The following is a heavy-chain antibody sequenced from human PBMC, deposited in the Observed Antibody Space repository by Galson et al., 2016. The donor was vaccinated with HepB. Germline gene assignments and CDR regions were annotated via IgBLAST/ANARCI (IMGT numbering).Heavy chain of an antibody. Sequence: HWVRRAPGQGLEWMGWINPNSGGTNYAQKFQGRVTMTRDTSISTAYMELSSLRSDDTAAYYCARPGRYGDRSVAFDIWGQGTMVTVSS. CDR2: INPNSGGT. CDR3: ARPGRYGDRSVAFDI. J-gene: IGHJ3*02. D-gene: IGHD4-17*01. V-gene: IGHV1-2*02.